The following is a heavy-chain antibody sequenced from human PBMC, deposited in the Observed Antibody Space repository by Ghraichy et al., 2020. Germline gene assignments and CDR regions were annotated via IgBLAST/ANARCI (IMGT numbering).Heavy chain of an antibody. CDR3: ARLGSGWSVDY. CDR1: GFTFSIYG. CDR2: IWYDGSNK. D-gene: IGHD6-19*01. J-gene: IGHJ4*02. Sequence: GGSLRLSCGASGFTFSIYGMHWVRQAPGKGLEWVAVIWYDGSNKYYAESVKGRFTISRDNSKNMLYLQMNSLRAEDTAVYYCARLGSGWSVDYWGQGTLVIASS. V-gene: IGHV3-33*01.